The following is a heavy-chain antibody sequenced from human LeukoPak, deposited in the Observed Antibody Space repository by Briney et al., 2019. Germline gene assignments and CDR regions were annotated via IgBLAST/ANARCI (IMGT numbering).Heavy chain of an antibody. CDR1: GGSFGGYY. Sequence: SETLSLTCAVYGGSFGGYYWSWIRQPPGKGLEWIGYMYYGGSTNYNPSLKSRVTISVDTSKNQFSLKLSSVTAADTAVYYCARGGVVDFWSGYLDYFDYWGQGTLVTVSS. D-gene: IGHD3-3*01. CDR2: MYYGGST. V-gene: IGHV4-59*08. J-gene: IGHJ4*02. CDR3: ARGGVVDFWSGYLDYFDY.